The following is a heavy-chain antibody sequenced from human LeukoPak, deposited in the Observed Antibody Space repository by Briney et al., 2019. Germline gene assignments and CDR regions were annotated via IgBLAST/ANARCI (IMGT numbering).Heavy chain of an antibody. CDR2: IYYSGST. D-gene: IGHD2-21*01. Sequence: KPSETLSLTCTVSGDSVTSYYWSWIRQPPGKGLEWIGYIYYSGSTNHNPSLKSRVTMSVDMSKNQISLELSSVTAADTAVYYCARHVRYCAGSTCYVIPDWAYWGQGTLVTVSS. CDR1: GDSVTSYY. V-gene: IGHV4-59*08. CDR3: ARHVRYCAGSTCYVIPDWAY. J-gene: IGHJ4*02.